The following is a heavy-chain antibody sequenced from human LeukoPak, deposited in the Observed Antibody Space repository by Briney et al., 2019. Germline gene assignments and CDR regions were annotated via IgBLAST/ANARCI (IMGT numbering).Heavy chain of an antibody. CDR1: GGTFSSYA. CDR2: IIPILGIA. Sequence: GASVKVSCKASGGTFSSYAISWVRQAPGQGLEWMGRIIPILGIANYAQKFQGRVTITADKSTSTAYMELSSLRSEDTAVYYCATSGPNRLELTSSSGSCLDYWGQGTLVTVSS. D-gene: IGHD6-19*01. CDR3: ATSGPNRLELTSSSGSCLDY. V-gene: IGHV1-69*04. J-gene: IGHJ4*02.